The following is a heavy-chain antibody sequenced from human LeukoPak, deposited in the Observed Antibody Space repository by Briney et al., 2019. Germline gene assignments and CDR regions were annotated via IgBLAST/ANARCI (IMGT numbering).Heavy chain of an antibody. J-gene: IGHJ2*01. V-gene: IGHV4-59*12. CDR2: VYYSGST. CDR1: GDFITAYY. D-gene: IGHD6-19*01. Sequence: PSETLSLTCTVSGDFITAYYWSWIRQPPGKGLEWIGYVYYSGSTEYNPSLKRRVTMSVDTSQNQFFLKVNSVTAADTAVYYCARVTQKLERIAVARTSEWRANWYFDLWGRGTLVTVSS. CDR3: ARVTQKLERIAVARTSEWRANWYFDL.